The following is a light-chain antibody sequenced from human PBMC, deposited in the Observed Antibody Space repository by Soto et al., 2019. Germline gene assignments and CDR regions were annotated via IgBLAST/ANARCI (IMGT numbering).Light chain of an antibody. Sequence: DIQLTHSPSFLSASVGDRVTITCRASQGISTFLAWYQQKPGKAPKLLIYAASILQSGVPSRFRGSGSGTDFTLTISRLQPEDFATYFCRQLNSYPLTFGGGTKVDIK. CDR3: RQLNSYPLT. CDR1: QGISTF. V-gene: IGKV1-9*01. CDR2: AAS. J-gene: IGKJ4*01.